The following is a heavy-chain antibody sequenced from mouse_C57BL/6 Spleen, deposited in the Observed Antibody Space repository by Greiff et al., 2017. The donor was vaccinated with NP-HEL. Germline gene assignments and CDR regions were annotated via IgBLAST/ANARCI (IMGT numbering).Heavy chain of an antibody. CDR2: IYPGSGST. CDR3: ARRRGIYYGNYDHAMDY. J-gene: IGHJ4*01. D-gene: IGHD2-1*01. Sequence: QVHVKQPGAELVKPGASVKMSCKASGYTFTSYWITWVKQRPGQGLEWIGDIYPGSGSTNYNEKFKSKATLTVDTSSSTAYMQLSSLTSEDSAVYYCARRRGIYYGNYDHAMDYWGQGTSVTVSS. V-gene: IGHV1-55*01. CDR1: GYTFTSYW.